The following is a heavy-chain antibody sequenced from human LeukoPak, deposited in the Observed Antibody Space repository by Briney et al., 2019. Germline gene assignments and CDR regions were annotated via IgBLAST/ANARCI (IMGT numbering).Heavy chain of an antibody. D-gene: IGHD6-13*01. CDR2: ISSDGIDK. Sequence: GGSLRLSCAASGFTFSIYGIHGARRPPGKGREWVSLISSDGIDKYYVTSVKGRFTISRDNSKNTLYLQMSSLRPEDTAVYYCAREEQQLVNDAFDIWGQGTMVTVSS. CDR3: AREEQQLVNDAFDI. J-gene: IGHJ3*02. CDR1: GFTFSIYG. V-gene: IGHV3-30*03.